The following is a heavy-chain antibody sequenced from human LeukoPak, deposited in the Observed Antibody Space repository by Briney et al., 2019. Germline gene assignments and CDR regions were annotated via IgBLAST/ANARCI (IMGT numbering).Heavy chain of an antibody. CDR1: GFTFSTYW. Sequence: PGGSLRLSCAASGFTFSTYWMHWGRQAPGKGLVWVSRINTDGIIITYAGSVKGRFTISRDNAKNTVYLQMNSLRAEDTAMYYCVAGLGNYWGQGTLVTVSS. CDR3: VAGLGNY. CDR2: INTDGIII. J-gene: IGHJ4*02. D-gene: IGHD6-13*01. V-gene: IGHV3-74*03.